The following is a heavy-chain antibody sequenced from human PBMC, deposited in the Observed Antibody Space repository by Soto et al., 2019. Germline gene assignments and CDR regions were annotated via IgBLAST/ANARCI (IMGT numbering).Heavy chain of an antibody. CDR1: GYTFGTST. V-gene: IGHV1-18*04. CDR3: AIADYGDDDY. J-gene: IGHJ4*02. D-gene: IGHD4-17*01. Sequence: QLQLVQSGAEAKKPGASVKVSCKASGYTFGTSTISWLRQAPGKGLEWMGWIKAYSGNTNYAPKLQGRXXXXXXXXXXXAYMELRSLTTDDTATYYCAIADYGDDDYWGQGTLVTVSS. CDR2: IKAYSGNT.